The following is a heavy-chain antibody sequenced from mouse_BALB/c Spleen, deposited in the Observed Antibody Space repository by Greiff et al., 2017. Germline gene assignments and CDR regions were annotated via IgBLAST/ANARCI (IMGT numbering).Heavy chain of an antibody. CDR1: GFTFSSYA. D-gene: IGHD1-2*01. CDR3: ARGLPDYYGYVGYCDY. J-gene: IGHJ2*01. V-gene: IGHV5-6-5*01. Sequence: EVKLMESGGGLVKPGGSLKLSCAASGFTFSSYAMSWVRQTPEKRLEWVASISSGGSTYYPDSVKGRFTISRDNARNILYLQMSSLRSEDTAMYYCARGLPDYYGYVGYCDYWGQGTTLTVSS. CDR2: ISSGGST.